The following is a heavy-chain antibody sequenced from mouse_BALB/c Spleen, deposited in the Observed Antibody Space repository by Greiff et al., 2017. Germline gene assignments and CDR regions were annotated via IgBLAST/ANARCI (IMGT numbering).Heavy chain of an antibody. Sequence: QVQLQQPGAELVMPGASVKMSCKASGYTLTDYWMHWVKQRPGQGLEWIGAIDTSDSYTSYNQKFKGKATLTVDESSSTAYMQLSSLTSEDSAVYYCARYYGSSYYYAMDYWGQGTSVTVSS. CDR3: ARYYGSSYYYAMDY. CDR2: IDTSDSYT. CDR1: GYTLTDYW. J-gene: IGHJ4*01. D-gene: IGHD1-1*01. V-gene: IGHV1-69*01.